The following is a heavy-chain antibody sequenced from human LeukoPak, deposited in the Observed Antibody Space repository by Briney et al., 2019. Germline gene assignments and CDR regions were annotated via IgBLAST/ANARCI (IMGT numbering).Heavy chain of an antibody. J-gene: IGHJ5*02. CDR2: IYTSGST. D-gene: IGHD2-15*01. V-gene: IGHV4-4*08. CDR1: GGSISSYY. Sequence: SETLPLTCTVSGGSISSYYWSWIRQPPGKGLEWIGRIYTSGSTNYNPSLKSRVTISVDTSKNQFSLKLSSVTAADTAVYYCARDPRGSRMDWFDPWGQGTLVTVSS. CDR3: ARDPRGSRMDWFDP.